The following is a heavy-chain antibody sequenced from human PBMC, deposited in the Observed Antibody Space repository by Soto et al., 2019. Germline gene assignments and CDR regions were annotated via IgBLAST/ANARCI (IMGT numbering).Heavy chain of an antibody. CDR1: GGSISSSSYY. J-gene: IGHJ6*03. CDR2: IYYSGST. D-gene: IGHD2-21*02. CDR3: ARRGTAGYYYYMDV. Sequence: PSETLSLTCTVSGGSISSSSYYWGWIRQPPGKGLEWIGSIYYSGSTYYNPSLKSRVTISVDTSKNQFSLKLSSVTAADTAVYYCARRGTAGYYYYMDVWGKGTTVTVSS. V-gene: IGHV4-39*01.